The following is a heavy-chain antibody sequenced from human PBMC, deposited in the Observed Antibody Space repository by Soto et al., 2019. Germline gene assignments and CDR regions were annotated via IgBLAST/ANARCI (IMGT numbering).Heavy chain of an antibody. D-gene: IGHD1-26*01. J-gene: IGHJ4*02. V-gene: IGHV4-4*07. Sequence: SETLSLTCTVSGGSISSYYWSWIRQPAGKGLEWIGRIYSSGSTNYNPSFKSRVTMSVDTSNNQFSLKLSSVTAADTAVYYCARSGGSFNFDYWGQGTLVTAPQ. CDR2: IYSSGST. CDR3: ARSGGSFNFDY. CDR1: GGSISSYY.